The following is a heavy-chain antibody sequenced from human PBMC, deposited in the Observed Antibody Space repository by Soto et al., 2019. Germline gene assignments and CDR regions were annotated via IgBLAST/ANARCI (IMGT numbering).Heavy chain of an antibody. CDR3: ARGPNIVVVPAATPRGFDP. CDR1: GYTFTGYY. V-gene: IGHV1-69*13. D-gene: IGHD2-2*01. J-gene: IGHJ5*02. Sequence: ASVKVSCKASGYTFTGYYMHWVRQAPGQGLEWMGWIIPIFGTANYAQKFQGRVTITADESTSTAYMELSSLRSEDTAVYYCARGPNIVVVPAATPRGFDPWGQGTLVTVSS. CDR2: IIPIFGTA.